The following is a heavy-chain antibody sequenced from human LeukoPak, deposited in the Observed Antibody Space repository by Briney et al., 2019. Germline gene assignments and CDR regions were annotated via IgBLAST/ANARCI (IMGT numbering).Heavy chain of an antibody. CDR1: GSCFTSYW. J-gene: IGHJ6*03. V-gene: IGHV5-51*01. Sequence: GESLKISCKGSGSCFTSYWIGWVRQMPGKGLEWMGIIYPGDSDTRYSPSFQGQVTISADKSISTAYLQWSSLKASDTAMYYCARHHSSFRTYSSSSGGDYYYYYMDVWGKGTTVTVSS. CDR3: ARHHSSFRTYSSSSGGDYYYYYMDV. D-gene: IGHD6-6*01. CDR2: IYPGDSDT.